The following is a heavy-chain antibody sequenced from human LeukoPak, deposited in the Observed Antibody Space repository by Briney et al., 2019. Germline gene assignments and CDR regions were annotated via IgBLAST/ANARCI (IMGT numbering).Heavy chain of an antibody. CDR2: IHYSGRT. CDR1: GGSISSSSYY. CDR3: ARLPVYSSGWQADF. J-gene: IGHJ4*02. Sequence: SETLSLTCTVSGGSISSSSYYWGWIRQLPGKGLEWIGMIHYSGRTYYNTSLMSRVTISVDTSKDQFSLKLTSVSAADTAVYYCARLPVYSSGWQADFWGQGTLVTVSS. D-gene: IGHD6-19*01. V-gene: IGHV4-39*01.